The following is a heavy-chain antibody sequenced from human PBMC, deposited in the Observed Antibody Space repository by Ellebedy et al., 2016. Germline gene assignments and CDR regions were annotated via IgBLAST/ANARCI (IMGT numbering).Heavy chain of an antibody. Sequence: GESLKISXAASGFTFSDYSMNWVRQAPGQGLVWVSRINSDGSQTAYADSVKGRFTISRDNAKSTLYLQMNSLRVEDSAVYFCARGESRHYDFWSGYSDYWGQGRLVTVSS. J-gene: IGHJ4*02. D-gene: IGHD3-3*01. CDR1: GFTFSDYS. CDR3: ARGESRHYDFWSGYSDY. V-gene: IGHV3-74*01. CDR2: INSDGSQT.